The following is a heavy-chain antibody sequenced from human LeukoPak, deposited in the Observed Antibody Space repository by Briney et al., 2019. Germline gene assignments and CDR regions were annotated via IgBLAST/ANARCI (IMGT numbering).Heavy chain of an antibody. CDR2: ISGSGGST. J-gene: IGHJ4*02. D-gene: IGHD6-13*01. CDR3: ALSGGYSSSWYRFDY. Sequence: GGSLRLSCAASGFTFSTYAMSWVRQAPGKGLEWVLVISGSGGSTNHADSVKGRFTISRDNSKNTLYLQMNSLKAEDTAVYYCALSGGYSSSWYRFDYWGQGTLVTVSS. V-gene: IGHV3-23*01. CDR1: GFTFSTYA.